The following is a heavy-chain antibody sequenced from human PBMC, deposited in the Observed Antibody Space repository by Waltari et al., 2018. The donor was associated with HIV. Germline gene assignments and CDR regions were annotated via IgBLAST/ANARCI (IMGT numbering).Heavy chain of an antibody. J-gene: IGHJ4*02. Sequence: QLQLQESGPGLVKPSATLSLTCTVSGGPISSSSYYWGWIRHPPGKELVWIGSIYYSGSTYYNPSLKSRVTISVDTSKNQFSLKLSSVTAADTAVYYCARHSDPHSGSWKGGFDYWGQGTLVTVSS. D-gene: IGHD3-10*01. CDR2: IYYSGST. CDR1: GGPISSSSYY. V-gene: IGHV4-39*01. CDR3: ARHSDPHSGSWKGGFDY.